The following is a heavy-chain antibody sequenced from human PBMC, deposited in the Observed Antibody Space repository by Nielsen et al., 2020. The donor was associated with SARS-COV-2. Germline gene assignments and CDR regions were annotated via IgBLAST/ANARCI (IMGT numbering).Heavy chain of an antibody. V-gene: IGHV4-34*01. Sequence: SQTLSLTCAVYGGSFSGYYWSWIRQPPGKGLEWIGEINHSGSTNYNPSLKSRVTISVDTSKNQFSLKLSSVTAADTAVYYCAREGSGRGYSGYDYWGQGTLVTVSS. D-gene: IGHD5-12*01. CDR3: AREGSGRGYSGYDY. CDR2: INHSGST. J-gene: IGHJ4*02. CDR1: GGSFSGYY.